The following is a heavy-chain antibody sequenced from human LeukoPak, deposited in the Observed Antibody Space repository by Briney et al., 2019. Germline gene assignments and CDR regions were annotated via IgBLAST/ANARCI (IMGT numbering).Heavy chain of an antibody. CDR3: ATLYDYGDPTAHDY. D-gene: IGHD4-17*01. CDR1: GYTLTELS. J-gene: IGHJ4*02. Sequence: GASVKVSCKVSGYTLTELSMHWVRQAPGKGLEWMGGFDPEDGETIYAQKFQGRDTMTEDTSTDTAYMELSSLRSGDTAVYYCATLYDYGDPTAHDYWGQGTLVTVSS. CDR2: FDPEDGET. V-gene: IGHV1-24*01.